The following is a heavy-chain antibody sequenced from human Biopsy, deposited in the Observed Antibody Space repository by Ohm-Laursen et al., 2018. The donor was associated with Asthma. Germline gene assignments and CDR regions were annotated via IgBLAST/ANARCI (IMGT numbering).Heavy chain of an antibody. CDR3: ARRGGVRRYFDY. J-gene: IGHJ4*02. D-gene: IGHD3-16*01. Sequence: SETLSLTCTVSGGSISSGAYYWSWVRQPPGKGLEWIGYICYIGSTYYNPSLKSRVAISLDTSKNQFSPKLSSVTAADTAVYFCARRGGVRRYFDYWGQGTLVTVSS. V-gene: IGHV4-30-4*01. CDR1: GGSISSGAYY. CDR2: ICYIGST.